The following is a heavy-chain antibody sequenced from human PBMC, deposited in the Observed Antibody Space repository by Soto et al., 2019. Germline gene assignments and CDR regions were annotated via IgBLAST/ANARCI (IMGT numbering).Heavy chain of an antibody. D-gene: IGHD6-13*01. J-gene: IGHJ4*02. CDR3: ARSPRSSPYFDY. Sequence: GESLKISCQCSGYTFSNFWIAWVRQLPGKGLEYMGIVYPGDSETRYSPSFHGKVTISADRSIGTAYLQWSSLEASDSAFYFCARSPRSSPYFDYWGQGALVTVSS. CDR2: VYPGDSET. V-gene: IGHV5-51*01. CDR1: GYTFSNFW.